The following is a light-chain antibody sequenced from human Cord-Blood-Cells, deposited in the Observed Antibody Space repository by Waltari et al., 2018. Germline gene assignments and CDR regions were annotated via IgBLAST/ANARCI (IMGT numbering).Light chain of an antibody. CDR2: DGS. J-gene: IGLJ2*01. CDR3: SSYTSSSHVV. V-gene: IGLV2-14*01. CDR1: SSDVGGYNS. Sequence: QSALTQPASVSGSPGQSITIPCTGTSSDVGGYNSVSWYQQHPGKAPKLMIYDGSNRPSGVSNRFSGSKSGNTASLTISGLQAEDEADYYCSSYTSSSHVVFGGGTKLTVL.